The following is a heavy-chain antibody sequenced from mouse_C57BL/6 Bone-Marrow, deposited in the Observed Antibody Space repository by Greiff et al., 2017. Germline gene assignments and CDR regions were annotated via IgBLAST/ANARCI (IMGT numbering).Heavy chain of an antibody. J-gene: IGHJ3*01. V-gene: IGHV1-55*01. CDR1: GYTFTSYW. CDR2: IYPGSGST. CDR3: ARSLYGYGPPWFAY. Sequence: VQLQQSGAELVKPGASVKMSCKASGYTFTSYWITWVKQRPGQGLEWIGDIYPGSGSTNYNETFKSKATLTVDTSSSPAYMQLSSLTSEDSAVYYCARSLYGYGPPWFAYWGQGTLVTVSA. D-gene: IGHD2-2*01.